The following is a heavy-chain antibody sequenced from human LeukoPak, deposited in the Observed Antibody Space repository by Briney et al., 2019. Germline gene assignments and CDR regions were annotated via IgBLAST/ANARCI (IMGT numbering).Heavy chain of an antibody. CDR1: GYSISSGYY. CDR2: IYHSGST. Sequence: SETLSLTCAVSGYSISSGYYWGWIRQPPGKGLEWIGGIYHSGSTYYNPSLKSRVTISVDTSKNQFSLKLSSVTAADTAVYYCASSKNLPYYYDSSGPFNAFDIWGQGTMVTVSS. J-gene: IGHJ3*02. CDR3: ASSKNLPYYYDSSGPFNAFDI. D-gene: IGHD3-22*01. V-gene: IGHV4-38-2*01.